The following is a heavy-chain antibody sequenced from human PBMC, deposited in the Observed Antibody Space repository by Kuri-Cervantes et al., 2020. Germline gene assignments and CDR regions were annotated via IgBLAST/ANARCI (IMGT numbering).Heavy chain of an antibody. D-gene: IGHD7-27*01. CDR2: IWYDGSNK. V-gene: IGHV3-30*19. Sequence: GGSLRLSCAASGFTFSSYGMHWVRQAPGKGLEWVAVIWYDGSNKYYADSVKGRFTISRDNSKNTLYLQMNSLRAEDTAVYYCARVWADYYYYGMDVWGQGTTVTVSS. J-gene: IGHJ6*02. CDR3: ARVWADYYYYGMDV. CDR1: GFTFSSYG.